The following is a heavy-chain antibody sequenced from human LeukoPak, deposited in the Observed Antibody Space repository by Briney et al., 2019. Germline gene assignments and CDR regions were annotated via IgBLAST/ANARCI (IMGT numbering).Heavy chain of an antibody. J-gene: IGHJ4*02. CDR1: GGSISSYY. Sequence: PSETLSLTCTVSGGSISSYYWSWIRQPPGKGLEWIGYIYYSGSTNYNPSLKSRVTISVDTSKNQFSLKLSSVTAADTAVYYCARGQLGEIAAAASFDYWSQGTLVTVSS. V-gene: IGHV4-59*01. CDR3: ARGQLGEIAAAASFDY. D-gene: IGHD6-13*01. CDR2: IYYSGST.